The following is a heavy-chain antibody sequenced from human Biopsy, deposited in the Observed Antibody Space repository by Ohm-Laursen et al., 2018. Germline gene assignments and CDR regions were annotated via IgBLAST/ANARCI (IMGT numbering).Heavy chain of an antibody. V-gene: IGHV1-46*01. CDR2: INPSGSTT. Sequence: GASVKVSCQASGYSVTSYYMHWVRQAPGQGLEWMGMINPSGSTTSYPQIFQGRVTMTRDTSKSTVYMELSSLRSEDTAVYYCAADSGSGSHFRFDYWGQGALVSVSS. J-gene: IGHJ4*02. CDR1: GYSVTSYY. CDR3: AADSGSGSHFRFDY. D-gene: IGHD3-10*01.